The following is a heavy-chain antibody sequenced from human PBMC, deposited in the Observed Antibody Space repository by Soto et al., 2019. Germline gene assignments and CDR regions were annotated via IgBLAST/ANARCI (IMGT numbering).Heavy chain of an antibody. J-gene: IGHJ6*02. CDR1: GYIFTNYW. V-gene: IGHV5-10-1*01. Sequence: ESLKISCKGSGYIFTNYWISWVRQMPGKGLEWMGRIDPSDSYTNYGPSFQGHVTISADKSISTAYLQWSSLKASDTATYYCARVPTYYYYAMDVWGQGTTVTVS. CDR3: ARVPTYYYYAMDV. CDR2: IDPSDSYT.